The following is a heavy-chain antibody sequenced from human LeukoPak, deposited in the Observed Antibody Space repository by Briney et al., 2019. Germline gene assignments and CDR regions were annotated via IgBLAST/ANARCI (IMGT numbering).Heavy chain of an antibody. CDR2: IQENGNEK. V-gene: IGHV3-7*03. D-gene: IGHD6-6*01. J-gene: IGHJ4*02. Sequence: GGSLRLSCAASEFTFSIYWMSWVRQAPGKGLEWVANIQENGNEKSYVDSVKGRFTISRDNAKNPLYLQMNSLRAEDTAVYYCAKVSRYSSSSYYWGQGTLVTVSS. CDR3: AKVSRYSSSSYY. CDR1: EFTFSIYW.